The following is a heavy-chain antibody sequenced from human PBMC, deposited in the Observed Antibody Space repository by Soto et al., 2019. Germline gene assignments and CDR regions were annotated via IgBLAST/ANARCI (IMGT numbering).Heavy chain of an antibody. CDR2: IYYSGST. CDR3: ARHVAYCSSTSCYLGGYYYMDV. V-gene: IGHV4-59*08. CDR1: GGSISSYY. J-gene: IGHJ6*03. D-gene: IGHD2-2*01. Sequence: ASETLSLTCTVSGGSISSYYWSWIRQPPGKGLEWIGYIYYSGSTNYNPSLKSRVTISVDTSKNQFSLKLSSVTAADTAVYYCARHVAYCSSTSCYLGGYYYMDVWGRGTTVTVSS.